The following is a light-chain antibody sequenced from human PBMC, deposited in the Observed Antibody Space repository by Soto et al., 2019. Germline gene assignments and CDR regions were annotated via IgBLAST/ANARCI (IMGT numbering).Light chain of an antibody. CDR2: DVS. CDR3: SSYTNSSTPARHV. Sequence: QSVLTQPASVSGSPGQSITISCTGTSSDVGGYNYVSWYQQHPGKAPKLMIYDVSNRPSGVSNRFSGSKSGNTASLTISGLQAEDEADYYCSSYTNSSTPARHVFRTGTKVTVL. V-gene: IGLV2-14*01. J-gene: IGLJ1*01. CDR1: SSDVGGYNY.